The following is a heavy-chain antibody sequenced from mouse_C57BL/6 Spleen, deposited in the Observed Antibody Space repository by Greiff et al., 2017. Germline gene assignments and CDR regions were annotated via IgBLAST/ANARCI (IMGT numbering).Heavy chain of an antibody. V-gene: IGHV5-4*01. Sequence: EVQLQESGGGLVKPGGSLKLSCAASGFTFSSYAMSWVRQTPEKRLEWVATISDGGSYTYYPDNVKGRFTISRDNAKNNLYLQMSHLKSEDTAMYYCARDQKDYGSTLYWYFDVWGTGTTVTVSS. J-gene: IGHJ1*03. CDR1: GFTFSSYA. CDR2: ISDGGSYT. CDR3: ARDQKDYGSTLYWYFDV. D-gene: IGHD1-1*01.